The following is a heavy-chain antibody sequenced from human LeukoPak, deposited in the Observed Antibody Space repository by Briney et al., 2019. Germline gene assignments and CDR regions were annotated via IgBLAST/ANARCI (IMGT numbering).Heavy chain of an antibody. Sequence: GASVKASCKASGYTFTSYGISWVRQATGQGLEWMGWMNPNSGNTGYAQKFQGRVTMTRNTSISTAYMELSSLRSEDTAVYYCARGEGSSGSLIMDVWGQGTTVTVSS. D-gene: IGHD6-19*01. J-gene: IGHJ6*02. CDR2: MNPNSGNT. CDR3: ARGEGSSGSLIMDV. V-gene: IGHV1-8*02. CDR1: GYTFTSYG.